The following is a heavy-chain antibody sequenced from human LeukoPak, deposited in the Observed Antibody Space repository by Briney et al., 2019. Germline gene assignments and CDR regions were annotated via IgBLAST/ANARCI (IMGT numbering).Heavy chain of an antibody. CDR1: GGSISSYY. CDR3: ARGSTAVAGLKGFGGIFQH. Sequence: SGTLSLTCTVSGGSISSYYWSWIRQPPGKGLEWIGYIYYSGSTNYNPSLKSRVTISVDTSKNQFSLKLSSVTAADTAVYYCARGSTAVAGLKGFGGIFQHWGQGTLVTVSS. CDR2: IYYSGST. D-gene: IGHD6-19*01. J-gene: IGHJ1*01. V-gene: IGHV4-59*01.